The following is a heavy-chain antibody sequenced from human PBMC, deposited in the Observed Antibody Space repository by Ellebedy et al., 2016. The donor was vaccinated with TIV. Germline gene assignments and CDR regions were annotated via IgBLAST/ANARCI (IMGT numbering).Heavy chain of an antibody. D-gene: IGHD3-22*01. Sequence: ASVKVSCKASGYTFTGYYMHWVRQAPGQGLEWMGWINPNSGGTNYAQKFRGRVTMTRDTSISTAYMELSRLRSDDTAVYYCARGFPLSGYYVNDYWGQGTLVTVSS. CDR2: INPNSGGT. V-gene: IGHV1-2*02. CDR1: GYTFTGYY. J-gene: IGHJ4*02. CDR3: ARGFPLSGYYVNDY.